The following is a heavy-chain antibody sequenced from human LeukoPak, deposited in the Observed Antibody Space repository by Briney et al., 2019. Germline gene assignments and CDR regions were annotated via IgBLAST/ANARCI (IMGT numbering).Heavy chain of an antibody. Sequence: GGSLRLSCSASGSTFSSFAMHWVRQAPGKGLEYVAAISRNGGSTYYADSVKGRFTISRDNSKNTLYLQMSSLRAEDTAVYLCVKDLRSDFMGVLSRYLSYWGQGTLVTVSS. CDR2: ISRNGGST. CDR3: VKDLRSDFMGVLSRYLSY. V-gene: IGHV3-64D*09. J-gene: IGHJ4*02. CDR1: GSTFSSFA. D-gene: IGHD2/OR15-2a*01.